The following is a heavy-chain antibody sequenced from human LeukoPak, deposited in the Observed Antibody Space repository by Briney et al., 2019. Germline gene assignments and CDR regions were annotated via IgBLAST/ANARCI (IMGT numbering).Heavy chain of an antibody. CDR3: ARGRYGMK. CDR2: ISYDGSNK. V-gene: IGHV3-30*03. J-gene: IGHJ4*02. D-gene: IGHD2-8*01. Sequence: PGRSLRLSCAAPGFTFSSYGMHWVRQAPGKGLEWVAVISYDGSNKYYADSVKGRFTISRDNSKNTLYLQMNSLRAEDTATYYCARGRYGMKWGQGTLVTVSS. CDR1: GFTFSSYG.